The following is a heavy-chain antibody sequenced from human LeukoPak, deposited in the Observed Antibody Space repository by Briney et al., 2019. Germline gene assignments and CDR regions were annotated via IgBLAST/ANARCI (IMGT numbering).Heavy chain of an antibody. D-gene: IGHD6-19*01. J-gene: IGHJ4*02. Sequence: GGSLRLSCAASGFTFSSYSMNWVRQAPGKGLEWVPSISGSSSYIYYADSVKGRFTISRDNAKNSLYLQMNSLRAEDTAVYYCARGDSSGWYVPYYFDYWGQGALVTVSS. CDR3: ARGDSSGWYVPYYFDY. CDR1: GFTFSSYS. V-gene: IGHV3-21*01. CDR2: ISGSSSYI.